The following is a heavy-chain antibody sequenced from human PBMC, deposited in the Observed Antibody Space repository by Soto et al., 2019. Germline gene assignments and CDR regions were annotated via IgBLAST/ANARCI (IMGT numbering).Heavy chain of an antibody. CDR1: GYTFTSYG. D-gene: IGHD6-19*01. CDR2: ISAYNGNT. V-gene: IGHV1-18*01. Sequence: ASVKVSCKASGYTFTSYGIIWVRQAHGQGLEWMGWISAYNGNTNYAQKLQGRVTMTTDTSTSTAYMELRSLRSDDTAVYYCARDQGSGWYEGAFDIWGQGTMVTVS. CDR3: ARDQGSGWYEGAFDI. J-gene: IGHJ3*02.